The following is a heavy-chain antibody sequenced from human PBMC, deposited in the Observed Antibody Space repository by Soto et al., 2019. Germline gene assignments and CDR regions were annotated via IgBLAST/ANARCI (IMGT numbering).Heavy chain of an antibody. Sequence: EVQLLESGGGFVQPGGSLRLSCAASGFTFSSYAMSWVRQAPGKGLEWVSVISGSGGSTDYADAVKGRFTMYRDNSMNTLYLQMNSLRAEDTAVYYCATVVPAALFYYGMDVW. CDR1: GFTFSSYA. J-gene: IGHJ6*01. CDR3: ATVVPAALFYYGMDV. CDR2: ISGSGGST. D-gene: IGHD2-2*01. V-gene: IGHV3-23*01.